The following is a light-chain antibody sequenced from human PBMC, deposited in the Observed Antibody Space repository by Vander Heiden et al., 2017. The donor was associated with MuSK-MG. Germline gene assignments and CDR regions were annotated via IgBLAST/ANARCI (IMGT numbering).Light chain of an antibody. Sequence: QAALTHPRSVSASPGQSVTISCTGTSSDVGAYQRVFWCQQHPGKAPKLMIYDVSKRPSGVPDRFSGSKSDNTASLTISGLQPEDEADYYCCSYAGRYTKWVFGGGNRLTVL. CDR1: SSDVGAYQR. CDR3: CSYAGRYTKWV. CDR2: DVS. J-gene: IGLJ3*02. V-gene: IGLV2-11*01.